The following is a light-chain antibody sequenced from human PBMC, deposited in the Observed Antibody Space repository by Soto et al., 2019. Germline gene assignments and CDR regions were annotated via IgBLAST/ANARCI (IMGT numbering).Light chain of an antibody. CDR3: SSYTTSSSYV. Sequence: QSVLTQPASVSGSPGQSITISCTGTSSDVGGFNYVSWYQQHPGKAPKLLIFDVYSRPSGISNRFSDSKSGNTASLTISGLQAEDEADYYCSSYTTSSSYVFGAGTRSPS. J-gene: IGLJ1*01. CDR1: SSDVGGFNY. V-gene: IGLV2-14*01. CDR2: DVY.